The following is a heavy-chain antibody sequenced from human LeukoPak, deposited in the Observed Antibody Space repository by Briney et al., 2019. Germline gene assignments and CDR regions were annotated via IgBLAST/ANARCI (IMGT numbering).Heavy chain of an antibody. J-gene: IGHJ5*02. CDR2: IYTSGST. CDR1: GGSISSGFYY. CDR3: ARGIPLFGEINWFDP. D-gene: IGHD3-10*01. V-gene: IGHV4-61*02. Sequence: SETLSLTCTVSGGSISSGFYYWSWIRQPAGKGLEWIGRIYTSGSTNYNPSLKSRVTISVDTSKNQFSLKLSSVTAAGTAVYYCARGIPLFGEINWFDPWGQGTLVTVSS.